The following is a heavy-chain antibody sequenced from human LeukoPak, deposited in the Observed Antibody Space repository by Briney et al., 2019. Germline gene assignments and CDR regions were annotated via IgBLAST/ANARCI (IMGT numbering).Heavy chain of an antibody. Sequence: GGSLRLFCAASGFTFSNYWMTWVRQAPGKGLEWVANIKQDGGEKYYVDSVKGRFTISRDNAKNSLYLQMNSLRAEDTSVYYCARFFRGVLAAFFDYWGQGTLVTVSS. J-gene: IGHJ4*02. CDR3: ARFFRGVLAAFFDY. V-gene: IGHV3-7*01. CDR1: GFTFSNYW. D-gene: IGHD3-10*01. CDR2: IKQDGGEK.